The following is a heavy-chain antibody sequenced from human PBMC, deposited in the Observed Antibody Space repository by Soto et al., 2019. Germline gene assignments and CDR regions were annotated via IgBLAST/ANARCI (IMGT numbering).Heavy chain of an antibody. Sequence: ALVKVSCKASGYTFTSYGISWVRQAPGQGLEWMGWISAYNGNTNYAQKLQGRVTMTTDTSMSTAYMELRSLRSDDTAVYYCARVDGITIFGVVINLYYYGMDVWGQGTTVTVSS. J-gene: IGHJ6*02. V-gene: IGHV1-18*04. CDR3: ARVDGITIFGVVINLYYYGMDV. D-gene: IGHD3-3*01. CDR1: GYTFTSYG. CDR2: ISAYNGNT.